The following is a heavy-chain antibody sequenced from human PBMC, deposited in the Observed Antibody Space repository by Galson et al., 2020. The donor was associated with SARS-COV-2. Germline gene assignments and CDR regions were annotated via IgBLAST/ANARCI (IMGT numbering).Heavy chain of an antibody. D-gene: IGHD1-26*01. Sequence: ASVKVSCKASGYTFTSYGISWVRQAPGQGLEWMGWISAYNGNTNYAQKLQGRVTMTTDTSTSTAYMELRSLRSDDTAVYYCARVSRRWELRGDRFDPWGQGTLVTVSS. V-gene: IGHV1-18*04. CDR2: ISAYNGNT. CDR1: GYTFTSYG. CDR3: ARVSRRWELRGDRFDP. J-gene: IGHJ5*02.